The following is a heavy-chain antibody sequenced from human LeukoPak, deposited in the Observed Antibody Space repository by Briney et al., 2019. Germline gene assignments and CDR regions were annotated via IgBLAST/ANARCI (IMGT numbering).Heavy chain of an antibody. D-gene: IGHD1-26*01. V-gene: IGHV1-69*13. CDR2: IIPIFGTA. CDR3: AVCSSGSYCPIDY. Sequence: SVKVSCKASGGTFSSYAISWVRQAPGQGLEWMEGIIPIFGTANYAQKFQGRVTITADESTSTAYMELSSLRSEDTAVYYCAVCSSGSYCPIDYWGQGTLVTVSS. CDR1: GGTFSSYA. J-gene: IGHJ4*02.